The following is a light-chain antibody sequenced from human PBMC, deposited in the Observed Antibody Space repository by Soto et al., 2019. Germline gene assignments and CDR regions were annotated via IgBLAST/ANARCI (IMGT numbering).Light chain of an antibody. CDR2: LGS. J-gene: IGKJ4*01. CDR3: MQALQTPLT. CDR1: QSLLHSNGYNC. V-gene: IGKV2-28*01. Sequence: DIVMTQSPLSLPVTPGEPASISCRSSQSLLHSNGYNCLDWYLQKPGQSPQLLIYLGSVRGSGVPYKFSGSGSGTDFTLKISRVEADDVGVYYCMQALQTPLTFGAGTKV.